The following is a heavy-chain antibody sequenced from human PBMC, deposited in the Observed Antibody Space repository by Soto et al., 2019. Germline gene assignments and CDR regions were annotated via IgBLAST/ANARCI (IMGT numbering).Heavy chain of an antibody. CDR3: AKSRITDSYXYYYYYMDV. CDR2: ISYDGGNE. V-gene: IGHV3-30*18. CDR1: GSTFSSYG. D-gene: IGHD3-16*01. J-gene: IGHJ6*03. Sequence: PGGSLRLSCAASGSTFSSYGIHWVRQAPGKGLEWVALISYDGGNEFYADAVKGRFTISRDNSKNTLYLQMNSLRAEDTAVYYCAKSRITDSYXYYYYYMDVWGQGTMVTVSS.